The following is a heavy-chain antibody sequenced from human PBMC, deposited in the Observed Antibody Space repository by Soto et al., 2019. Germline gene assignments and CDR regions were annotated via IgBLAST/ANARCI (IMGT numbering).Heavy chain of an antibody. CDR3: TSEGSGTYYFDC. D-gene: IGHD1-26*01. CDR2: LSYEGSNK. V-gene: IGHV3-30*04. Sequence: QVQLVESGGGVVQPGRSLRLSCAASGFSFSTYAMHWVRQAPGKGLEWVAVLSYEGSNKYYADSVKGRFTISRDNSKSTLYLQMNSLRTEDTALYYCTSEGSGTYYFDCWGQGTLVTVSS. J-gene: IGHJ4*02. CDR1: GFSFSTYA.